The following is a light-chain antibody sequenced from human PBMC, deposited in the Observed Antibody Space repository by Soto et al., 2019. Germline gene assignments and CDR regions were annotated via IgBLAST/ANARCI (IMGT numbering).Light chain of an antibody. CDR3: QQRSKWRT. Sequence: EIVLTRSPGILSLSPGERASLSCGASQSISSSFLAWYQQKPGQAPRLLIYDASKRATGIPARFSGSGFGTDYTLTISSLEPEDFAVYYCQQRSKWRTFGQGTKVDIK. CDR2: DAS. V-gene: IGKV3D-20*02. J-gene: IGKJ1*01. CDR1: QSISSSF.